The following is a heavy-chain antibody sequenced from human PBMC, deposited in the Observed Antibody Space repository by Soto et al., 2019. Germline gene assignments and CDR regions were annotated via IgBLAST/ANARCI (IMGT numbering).Heavy chain of an antibody. Sequence: SETLSLTCAVYGGSFSGYYWSWIRQPPGKGLEWIGEINHSGSTNYNPSLKSRVTISVDTSKNQFSLKMSSVTAADTAVYYCARGLIGTKYASTTTRRGYYYYGMDVWGQGTTVTVSS. V-gene: IGHV4-34*01. CDR1: GGSFSGYY. J-gene: IGHJ6*02. CDR3: ARGLIGTKYASTTTRRGYYYYGMDV. D-gene: IGHD2-8*01. CDR2: INHSGST.